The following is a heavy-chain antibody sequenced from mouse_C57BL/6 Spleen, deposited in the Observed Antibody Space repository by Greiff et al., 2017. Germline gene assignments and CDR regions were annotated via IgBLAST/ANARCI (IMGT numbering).Heavy chain of an antibody. Sequence: EVQVVESEGGLVQPGSSMKLSCTASGFTFSDYYMAWVRQVPEKGLEWVANINYDGSSTYYLDSLKSRFIISRDNAKNILYLQMSSLKSEDTATYYCARDGKDYYFDYWGQGTTLTVSS. CDR2: INYDGSST. CDR3: ARDGKDYYFDY. V-gene: IGHV5-16*01. CDR1: GFTFSDYY. J-gene: IGHJ2*01.